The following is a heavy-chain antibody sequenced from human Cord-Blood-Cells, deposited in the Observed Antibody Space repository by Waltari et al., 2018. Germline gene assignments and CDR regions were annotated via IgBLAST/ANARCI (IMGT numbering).Heavy chain of an antibody. J-gene: IGHJ4*02. CDR3: ARDRSSSCIGDY. CDR1: GGTFSSYA. D-gene: IGHD2-2*01. V-gene: IGHV1-69*09. Sequence: QVQLVQSGAGVKKPGSSVKVSCKASGGTFSSYAISWVRQAPGQGLEWMGRIIPILGIANYAPKFQGRVTMTADKSTSTAYMELSSLRSEDTAVYYCARDRSSSCIGDYWGQGTLVTVSS. CDR2: IIPILGIA.